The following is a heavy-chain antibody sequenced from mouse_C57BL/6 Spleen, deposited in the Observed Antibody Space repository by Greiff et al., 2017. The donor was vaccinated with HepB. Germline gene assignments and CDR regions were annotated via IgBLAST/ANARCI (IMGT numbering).Heavy chain of an antibody. D-gene: IGHD1-1*01. CDR3: TRLGNYYGSSMDY. CDR2: IDPETGGT. V-gene: IGHV1-15*01. Sequence: QVQLQQSGAELVRPGASVTLSCKASGYTFTDYEMHWVKQTPVHGLEWIGAIDPETGGTAYNQKFKGKAILTADKSSSTAYMELRSLTSEDSAVYYCTRLGNYYGSSMDYWGQGTSVTVSS. CDR1: GYTFTDYE. J-gene: IGHJ4*01.